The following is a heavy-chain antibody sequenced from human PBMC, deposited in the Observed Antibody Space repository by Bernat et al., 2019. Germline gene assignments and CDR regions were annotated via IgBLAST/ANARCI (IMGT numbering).Heavy chain of an antibody. V-gene: IGHV1-69*04. Sequence: QVQLVQSGAEVKKPGSSVKVSCKASGGTFSSYAISWVRQAPGQGLEWMGRIIPILGIANYAQKFQGRVTITADKSTSTAYMELSSLRSEDTAVYYCARPHTGDYEYGGWFDPWGQGTLVTVSS. CDR3: ARPHTGDYEYGGWFDP. D-gene: IGHD4-17*01. CDR1: GGTFSSYA. CDR2: IIPILGIA. J-gene: IGHJ5*02.